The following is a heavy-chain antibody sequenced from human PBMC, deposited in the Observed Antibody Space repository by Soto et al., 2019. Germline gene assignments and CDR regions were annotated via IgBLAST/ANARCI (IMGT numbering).Heavy chain of an antibody. J-gene: IGHJ3*02. Sequence: GGSLRLSCAASGFTFSSYSMNWVRQAPGKGLEWVSYISSGSSTIYYADSVKGRFTISRDNAKNSLYLQVSSLRAEDTAVYYCGRMGGGCGGPSAPAGVVFDIGGKGKWVTVS. CDR1: GFTFSSYS. D-gene: IGHD2-21*01. CDR3: GRMGGGCGGPSAPAGVVFDI. CDR2: ISSGSSTI. V-gene: IGHV3-48*01.